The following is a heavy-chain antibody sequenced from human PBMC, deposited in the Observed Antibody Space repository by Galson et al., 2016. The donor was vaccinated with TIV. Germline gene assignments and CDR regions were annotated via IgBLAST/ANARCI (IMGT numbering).Heavy chain of an antibody. D-gene: IGHD3-9*01. CDR2: ISGYNGNT. CDR1: GYTFSNYG. J-gene: IGHJ4*02. V-gene: IGHV1-18*04. Sequence: SVKVSCKASGYTFSNYGVSWIRQAPGHGLEWMGWISGYNGNTNYAQKFQGRVTLTTDTLTSTAYMDLRSLTPDDTAIYYCARDRMAILTGYECDYWGQGTLVTVSS. CDR3: ARDRMAILTGYECDY.